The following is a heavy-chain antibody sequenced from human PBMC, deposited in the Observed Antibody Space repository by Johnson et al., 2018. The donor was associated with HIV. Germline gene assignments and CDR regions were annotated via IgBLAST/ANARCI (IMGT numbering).Heavy chain of an antibody. CDR3: ASSRRGQQLVPLAFDI. CDR2: ISYDGSNK. V-gene: IGHV3-30*14. J-gene: IGHJ3*02. CDR1: GFTFSTYA. D-gene: IGHD6-13*01. Sequence: QVQLVESGGGVVQPGRSLRLSCVASGFTFSTYAMHWVRQAPGKGLEWVAVISYDGSNKYYADSVKGRFTISRDNSKNTLYLQMNSLRAEDTAVYYCASSRRGQQLVPLAFDIWGQGTVVSVSS.